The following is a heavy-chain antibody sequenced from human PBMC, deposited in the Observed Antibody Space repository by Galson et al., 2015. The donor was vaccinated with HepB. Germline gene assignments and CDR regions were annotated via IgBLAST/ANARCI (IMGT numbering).Heavy chain of an antibody. Sequence: SLRLSCAASGFTFSSYSMNWVRQAPGQGLEWVAYISSSSSTIYYADSVKGRFTIYRDNAKKSLYLQMNSLRAEDTDVYYCARVDMGYGDPYYCGMDVWGQGTTVTVSS. J-gene: IGHJ6*02. D-gene: IGHD4-17*01. CDR3: ARVDMGYGDPYYCGMDV. CDR1: GFTFSSYS. V-gene: IGHV3-48*04. CDR2: ISSSSSTI.